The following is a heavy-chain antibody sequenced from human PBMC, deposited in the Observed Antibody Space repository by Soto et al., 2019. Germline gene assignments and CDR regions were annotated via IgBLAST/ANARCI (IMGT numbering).Heavy chain of an antibody. D-gene: IGHD3-22*01. CDR1: GFTFSGYS. Sequence: SLRLSCAASGFTFSGYSMHWVRQAPGKGLVWVSRIKTDGSNTYYEDSVKGRFTISRDNAKNTLFLQMNSLRAEYTAVYFCVRARSSNYGYWDYWAQGTLVTVSS. V-gene: IGHV3-74*01. J-gene: IGHJ4*02. CDR3: VRARSSNYGYWDY. CDR2: IKTDGSNT.